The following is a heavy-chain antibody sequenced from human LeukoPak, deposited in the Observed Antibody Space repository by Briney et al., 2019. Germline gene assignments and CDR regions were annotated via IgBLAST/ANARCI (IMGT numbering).Heavy chain of an antibody. CDR3: ASLETGDFDY. J-gene: IGHJ4*02. V-gene: IGHV1-69*02. CDR2: IIPILGIA. Sequence: SVKVSCKASGGTFSSYTISWVRQAPGQGLEWMGRIIPILGIANYAQKFQCRVTITADKSTSTANMELSSLRSGDTAVYYCASLETGDFDYWGQGTLVTVSS. D-gene: IGHD7-27*01. CDR1: GGTFSSYT.